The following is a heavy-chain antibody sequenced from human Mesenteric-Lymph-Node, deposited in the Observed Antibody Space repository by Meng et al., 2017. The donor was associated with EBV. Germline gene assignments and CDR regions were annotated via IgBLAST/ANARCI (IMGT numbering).Heavy chain of an antibody. J-gene: IGHJ4*02. Sequence: QLQLPESGPGLVKPSETLSLTCPVSGGSVNSGNVYWSWIRQAPGKGLEWIGYIYYSGSTNYIPSLKSRVTISLDTSKNQFSLKLSSVTAADTAVYYCAGLRYSGYDRAFDYWGQGALVTVSS. V-gene: IGHV4-61*01. CDR1: GGSVNSGNVY. CDR2: IYYSGST. D-gene: IGHD5-12*01. CDR3: AGLRYSGYDRAFDY.